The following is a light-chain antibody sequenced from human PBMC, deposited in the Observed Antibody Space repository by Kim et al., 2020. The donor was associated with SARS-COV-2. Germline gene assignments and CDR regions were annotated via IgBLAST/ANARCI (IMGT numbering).Light chain of an antibody. Sequence: EIVMTQSPATLSVSPGERATLSCRASQSVSSNLAWYQQKSGQAPRLLICGASTRATGIPARFSGSGSGTEFTLTISSLQSEDFAVYYCQQYNNWPYTFGQGTKLEI. CDR3: QQYNNWPYT. V-gene: IGKV3-15*01. CDR2: GAS. CDR1: QSVSSN. J-gene: IGKJ2*01.